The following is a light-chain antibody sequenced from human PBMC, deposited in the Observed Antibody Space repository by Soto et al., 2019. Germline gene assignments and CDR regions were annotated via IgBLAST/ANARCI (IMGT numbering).Light chain of an antibody. CDR2: GAF. J-gene: IGKJ1*01. V-gene: IGKV3-15*01. Sequence: MTQSPSTLSASVGDRVTITCRASQSISSWLAWYQQKPGQAPSLLIYGAFTRATGIPARFSGTGSGTEFTLTISSLQSEDFALYYCQQYNDWPLTFGQGTKVDI. CDR1: QSISSW. CDR3: QQYNDWPLT.